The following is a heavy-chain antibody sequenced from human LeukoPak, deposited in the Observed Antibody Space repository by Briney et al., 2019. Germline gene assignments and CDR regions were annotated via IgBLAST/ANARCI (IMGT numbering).Heavy chain of an antibody. CDR1: GYTFTGYY. V-gene: IGHV1-2*02. D-gene: IGHD4-17*01. CDR2: INPNSGGT. CDR3: ARESVTTSASYYYYYMDV. Sequence: ASVKVSCKASGYTFTGYYMHWVRQAPGQGLEWMGWINPNSGGTNYAQKFQGRVTMTRDTSISTAYMELSRLRSDDTAVYYCARESVTTSASYYYYYMDVWGKGTTVTVSS. J-gene: IGHJ6*03.